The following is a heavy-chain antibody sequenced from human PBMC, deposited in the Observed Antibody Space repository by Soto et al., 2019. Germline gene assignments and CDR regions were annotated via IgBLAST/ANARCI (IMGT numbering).Heavy chain of an antibody. D-gene: IGHD2-2*01. CDR1: GYTFTSYA. Sequence: ASVKVSCKASGYTFTSYAMHWVRQAPGQRLEWMGWINAGNSNTKYSQKFQGRVTITRDTSASTAYMELSSLRSEDTAVYYCARDIPFEYCSSTSCYYYYYYMDVWGKGTTVTVSS. J-gene: IGHJ6*03. V-gene: IGHV1-3*01. CDR3: ARDIPFEYCSSTSCYYYYYYMDV. CDR2: INAGNSNT.